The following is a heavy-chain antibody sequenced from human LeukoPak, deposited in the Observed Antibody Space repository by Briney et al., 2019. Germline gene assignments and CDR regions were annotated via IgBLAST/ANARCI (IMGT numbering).Heavy chain of an antibody. V-gene: IGHV4-59*08. Sequence: PSEXLSLTCTVSSGSISSYYWSWLRQPPGKGMEGIGYIYYSGSNNYNPSLTSRGTISVDTSKNQYSLKLSSVTAADTAVYYCARHDFWSGYPTDYWGQGTLVTVSS. J-gene: IGHJ4*02. CDR2: IYYSGSN. CDR3: ARHDFWSGYPTDY. D-gene: IGHD3-3*01. CDR1: SGSISSYY.